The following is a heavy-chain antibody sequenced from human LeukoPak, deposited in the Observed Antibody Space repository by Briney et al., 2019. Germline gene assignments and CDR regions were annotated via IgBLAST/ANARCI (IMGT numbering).Heavy chain of an antibody. Sequence: SQTLSLTCSVSGDSISSRTYYWTWIRQHPEKGLEWIGYIWNSGSTNYNPALKSRATISVDTSKNQFSLKLTSVTAADTAIYYCARDVSSMFPNWFDPWGQGILVIVSS. D-gene: IGHD6-6*01. V-gene: IGHV4-31*03. CDR3: ARDVSSMFPNWFDP. J-gene: IGHJ5*02. CDR2: IWNSGST. CDR1: GDSISSRTYY.